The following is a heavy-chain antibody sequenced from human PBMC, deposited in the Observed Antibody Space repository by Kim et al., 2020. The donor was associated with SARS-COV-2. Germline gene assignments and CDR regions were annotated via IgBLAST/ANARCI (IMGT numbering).Heavy chain of an antibody. V-gene: IGHV3-9*01. CDR3: TKEAQVGATRSRYFDF. CDR2: INWNSGDI. D-gene: IGHD1-26*01. J-gene: IGHJ2*01. Sequence: GGSLRLSCAASGFTFEDYAMHWVRQAPGKGLEWVSGINWNSGDIAYADSVKGRFTISRDNAKNSLYVEMNSLRVEDTGLYYCTKEAQVGATRSRYFDFWGRGTLVTVSS. CDR1: GFTFEDYA.